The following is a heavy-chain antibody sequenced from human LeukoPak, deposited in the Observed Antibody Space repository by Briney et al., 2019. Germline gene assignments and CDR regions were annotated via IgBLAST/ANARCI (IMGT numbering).Heavy chain of an antibody. CDR3: ARDQLGNGGYDFSFDY. Sequence: PGRSLRLSCAASGFPFDEHAMHWVRQAPGKGLEWVAVISYDGSNKYYADSVKGRFTISRDNSKNTLYLQMNSLRAEDTAVYYCARDQLGNGGYDFSFDYWGQGTLVTVSS. CDR2: ISYDGSNK. D-gene: IGHD5-12*01. V-gene: IGHV3-30*04. CDR1: GFPFDEHA. J-gene: IGHJ4*02.